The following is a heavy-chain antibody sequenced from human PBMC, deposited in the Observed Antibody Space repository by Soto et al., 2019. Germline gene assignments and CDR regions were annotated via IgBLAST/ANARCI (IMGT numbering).Heavy chain of an antibody. D-gene: IGHD6-13*01. J-gene: IGHJ5*02. CDR2: INSDGTTT. Sequence: EVQLVESGGGLVQPGGSLRLSCAASGFTFSRNWMHWVRQAPGKGLVWLSRINSDGTTTTYADSVKGRFTISRDNSKNTVYLQINNLRADDTAVYYCANVGTGSYNWFDPWGQGTLVTVSS. CDR3: ANVGTGSYNWFDP. CDR1: GFTFSRNW. V-gene: IGHV3-74*01.